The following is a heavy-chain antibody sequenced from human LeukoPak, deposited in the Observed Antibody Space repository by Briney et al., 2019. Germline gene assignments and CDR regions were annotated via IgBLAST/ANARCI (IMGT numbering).Heavy chain of an antibody. CDR2: IYTSGST. CDR3: AREPGIAVAGTGFDY. D-gene: IGHD6-19*01. J-gene: IGHJ4*02. CDR1: GGSISSYY. V-gene: IGHV4-4*07. Sequence: SETLSLTCTVSGGSISSYYWSWIRQPAGKGLEWIGRIYTSGSTNYNPSLESRVTMSVDTSKNQFSLKLSSVTAADTAVYYCAREPGIAVAGTGFDYWGQGTLVTVSS.